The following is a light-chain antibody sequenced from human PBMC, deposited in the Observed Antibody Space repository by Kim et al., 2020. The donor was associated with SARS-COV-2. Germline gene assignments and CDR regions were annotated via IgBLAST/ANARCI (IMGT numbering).Light chain of an antibody. CDR3: QQYNSFPMT. CDR2: NAS. V-gene: IGKV1-33*01. J-gene: IGKJ3*01. Sequence: DIQMTQSPSSLSASVGDRVTITCQASQDISNYLDWYQQKPGKAPKLLIYNASNLERGVPSRFSGSGSGTDFTLTISSLQPEDIATYYCQQYNSFPMTFGPGTKVDIK. CDR1: QDISNY.